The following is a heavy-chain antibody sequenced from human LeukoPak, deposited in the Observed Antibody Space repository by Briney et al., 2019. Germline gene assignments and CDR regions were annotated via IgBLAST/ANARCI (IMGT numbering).Heavy chain of an antibody. D-gene: IGHD6-13*01. CDR1: GFTFRSYA. CDR2: ISYDGSDK. J-gene: IGHJ4*02. Sequence: QPGGSLRLSCAASGFTFRSYAMHWVRQAPGKGLEWVAFISYDGSDKYYADSVKGRFTISRDNSKNTLYLQMNSLRTEDSAVYYCARLSTAISLVSAAGYWGQGTLVTVSS. V-gene: IGHV3-30-3*01. CDR3: ARLSTAISLVSAAGY.